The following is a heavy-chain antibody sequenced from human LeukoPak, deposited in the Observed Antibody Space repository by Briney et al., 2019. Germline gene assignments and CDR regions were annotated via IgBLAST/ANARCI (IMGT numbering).Heavy chain of an antibody. CDR3: ASRLVQWDFDY. CDR1: GGSISSSSYY. D-gene: IGHD6-6*01. CDR2: IYYSGST. V-gene: IGHV4-39*01. J-gene: IGHJ4*02. Sequence: KPSETLSPTCTVSGGSISSSSYYWGWIRQPPGKGLEWIGSIYYSGSTYYNPSLKSRVTISVDTSKNQFSLKLSSVTAADTAVYYCASRLVQWDFDYWGQGTLVTVSS.